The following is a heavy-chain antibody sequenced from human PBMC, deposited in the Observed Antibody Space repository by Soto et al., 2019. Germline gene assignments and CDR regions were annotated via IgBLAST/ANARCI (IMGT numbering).Heavy chain of an antibody. CDR1: GFTFSSYA. Sequence: GGSLRLSCAASGFTFSSYAMSWVRQAPGKGLEWVSAISGSGGSTYYADSVKGRFTISRDNSKNTLYLQMNSLRAEGTAVYYCAKDKRIQLWSLSAEYFQHWGQGTLVTVSS. D-gene: IGHD5-18*01. J-gene: IGHJ1*01. V-gene: IGHV3-23*01. CDR3: AKDKRIQLWSLSAEYFQH. CDR2: ISGSGGST.